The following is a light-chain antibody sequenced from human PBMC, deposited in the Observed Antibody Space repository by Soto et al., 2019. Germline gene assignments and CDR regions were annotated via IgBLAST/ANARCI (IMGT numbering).Light chain of an antibody. Sequence: DDRITQSAAPLSGPVVNRVPSTSRARQTISSWLAWYQQKPGKAPKLLIYKASTLKSGVPSRFSGSGSGTEFTLTISSLQPDDFATYYCQHYNSYSEAFGQGTKVDIK. J-gene: IGKJ1*01. CDR2: KAS. V-gene: IGKV1-5*03. CDR3: QHYNSYSEA. CDR1: QTISSW.